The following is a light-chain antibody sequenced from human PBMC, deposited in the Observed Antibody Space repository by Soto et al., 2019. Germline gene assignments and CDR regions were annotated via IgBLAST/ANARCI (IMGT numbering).Light chain of an antibody. J-gene: IGKJ2*02. CDR1: QSVNTY. Sequence: EVVLTQSPATLSLSPGERATLSCRASQSVNTYLAWYQQKPGQAPRLLIYDASNRATGIPARFSGSGSGTDFTLTISFLEPDDFAVYCCHQRSNWPPTCTFGQGTRLEIK. CDR2: DAS. CDR3: HQRSNWPPTCT. V-gene: IGKV3-11*01.